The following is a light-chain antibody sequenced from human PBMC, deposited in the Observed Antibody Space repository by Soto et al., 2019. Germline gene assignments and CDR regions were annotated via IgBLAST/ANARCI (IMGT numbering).Light chain of an antibody. J-gene: IGKJ1*01. CDR2: GAS. CDR3: QQHGNFPWT. V-gene: IGKV3-20*01. Sequence: IGFTQSPCTLSLSPGERATLSCRASHSVSSSSLSWYQQQHGHAPRIVIYGASSRATGIPERFSGSGSGTDFTLPISRLEHEDFEVYYCQQHGNFPWTFGQGGKVDIK. CDR1: HSVSSSS.